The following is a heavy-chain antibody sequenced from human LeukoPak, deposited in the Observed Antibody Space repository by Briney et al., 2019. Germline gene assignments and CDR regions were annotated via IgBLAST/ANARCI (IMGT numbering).Heavy chain of an antibody. CDR3: ARVPGRYAFDF. CDR1: GFTFSDYY. J-gene: IGHJ3*01. D-gene: IGHD2-15*01. Sequence: KSGGSLRLSCAASGFTFSDYYMSWIRQAPGKGLEWVSYISTSGSSTNYAESVKGRFTISRDNAKNSLYLQMDRLRGDDTAVYYCARVPGRYAFDFWGQGTMVTVSS. V-gene: IGHV3-11*03. CDR2: ISTSGSST.